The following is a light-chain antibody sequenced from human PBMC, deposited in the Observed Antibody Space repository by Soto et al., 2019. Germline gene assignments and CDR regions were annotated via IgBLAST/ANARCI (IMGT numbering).Light chain of an antibody. Sequence: TQSPSTLSLSPGERATLSCRASQSVSSNYLAWYQQKPGQAPRLLIYGASSRATGIPDRFSGSGSGTDFTLTISSLEPEDFAVYYCQQYGSSPWTFGQGTKVEIK. CDR1: QSVSSNY. V-gene: IGKV3-20*01. CDR2: GAS. CDR3: QQYGSSPWT. J-gene: IGKJ1*01.